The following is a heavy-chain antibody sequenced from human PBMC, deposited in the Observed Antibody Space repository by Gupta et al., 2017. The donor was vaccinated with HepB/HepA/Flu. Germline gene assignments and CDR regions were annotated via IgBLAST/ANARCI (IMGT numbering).Heavy chain of an antibody. D-gene: IGHD4-23*01. CDR2: ISFSGDKT. CDR1: AFPFSDYP. J-gene: IGHJ3*02. V-gene: IGHV3-23*01. CDR3: AKGRGGNYGGSLDI. Sequence: VQLLESGGGLVQPGGSLRLSCAASAFPFSDYPMTWFRQTPGKGLEWVSAISFSGDKTYYADSMKGRFTISRDNSRDTLYLQMDSLRPEDTATYYCAKGRGGNYGGSLDIWGQGTKVTVSS.